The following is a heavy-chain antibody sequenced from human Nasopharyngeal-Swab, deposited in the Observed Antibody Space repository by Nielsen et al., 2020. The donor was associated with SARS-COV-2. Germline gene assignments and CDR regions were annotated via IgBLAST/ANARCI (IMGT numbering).Heavy chain of an antibody. CDR2: IWYDGSNK. J-gene: IGHJ4*02. V-gene: IGHV3-33*01. CDR1: GFTFSGYG. D-gene: IGHD6-13*01. Sequence: GESLKISCAASGFTFSGYGMHWVRQAPGKGLEWVAVIWYDGSNKYYADSVKGRFTISRDNSKNTLYLQMNSLRAEDTAVYYCARDLGGAAAGTDYWGQGTLVTVSS. CDR3: ARDLGGAAAGTDY.